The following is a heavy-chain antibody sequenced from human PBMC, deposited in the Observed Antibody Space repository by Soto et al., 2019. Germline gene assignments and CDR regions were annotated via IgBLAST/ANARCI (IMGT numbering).Heavy chain of an antibody. CDR2: IWYDGSNK. CDR1: GFTFSSYG. V-gene: IGHV3-33*01. Sequence: QVQLVESGGGVVQPGRSLRLSCAASGFTFSSYGMHWVRQAPGKGLEWVAVIWYDGSNKYYADSVKGRFTISRDNSKNTLYLQMNSLRDEDTAVYYCARDSLVVPHRVIDYWGQGTLVTVSS. CDR3: ARDSLVVPHRVIDY. D-gene: IGHD2-2*01. J-gene: IGHJ4*02.